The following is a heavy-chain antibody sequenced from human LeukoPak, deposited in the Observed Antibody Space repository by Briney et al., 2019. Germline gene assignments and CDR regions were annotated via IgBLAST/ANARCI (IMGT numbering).Heavy chain of an antibody. J-gene: IGHJ4*02. V-gene: IGHV3-13*01. D-gene: IGHD6-19*01. CDR3: ARGGIQVSGIDEFDY. CDR1: GFTFIDYD. Sequence: GGSLRLSCAASGFTFIDYDMHWVRQVIGKGLEWVSAIGIRGYTHYSGSVKGRFTISRENAESSLYLQMNSLRAEDTAVYYCARGGIQVSGIDEFDYWGQGTLVTVSS. CDR2: IGIRGYT.